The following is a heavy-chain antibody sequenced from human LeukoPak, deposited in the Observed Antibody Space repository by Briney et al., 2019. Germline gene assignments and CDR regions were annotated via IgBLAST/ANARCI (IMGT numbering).Heavy chain of an antibody. V-gene: IGHV3-11*06. CDR2: ISSASSYT. CDR1: GFSFSDYY. D-gene: IGHD2-15*01. CDR3: ARGRYCSGGRCYSDFDY. Sequence: GGSLRLSCAASGFSFSDYYMSWLRQAPGKGLEWVSYISSASSYTNYADSVKGRFTISRDNAKNSLYLQMNSLRGEDTAVYYCARGRYCSGGRCYSDFDYWGQGTLVTVFS. J-gene: IGHJ4*02.